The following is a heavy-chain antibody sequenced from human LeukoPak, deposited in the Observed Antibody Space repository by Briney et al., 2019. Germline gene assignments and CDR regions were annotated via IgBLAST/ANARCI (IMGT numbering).Heavy chain of an antibody. CDR3: TTDESYYYGSGSYGPFDY. CDR2: CKSKTDGGTT. J-gene: IGHJ4*02. V-gene: IGHV3-15*01. Sequence: PGGSLRLSCAASGFTFRNAWISWVRQAPGKGVEWVGRCKSKTDGGTTDYAAPVKGRFTISRDDSKNTLYLQMNGLKTEDTAVYYSTTDESYYYGSGSYGPFDYWGQGTLVTVSS. CDR1: GFTFRNAW. D-gene: IGHD3-10*01.